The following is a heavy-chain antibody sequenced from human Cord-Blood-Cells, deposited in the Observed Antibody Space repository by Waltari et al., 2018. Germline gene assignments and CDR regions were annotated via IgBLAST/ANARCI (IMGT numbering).Heavy chain of an antibody. Sequence: QVQLVQSGAEVKKPGSSVKVSCKASGGTFSSYAISWVRQAPGQGLEWMGGIIPIFGTANYAQKFQGRVTITADESTSTAYMELSSLRSEDTAVYYCAREEEFGFVRGSYYYYMDVWGKGTTVTVSS. CDR3: AREEEFGFVRGSYYYYMDV. J-gene: IGHJ6*03. CDR1: GGTFSSYA. CDR2: IIPIFGTA. D-gene: IGHD3-16*01. V-gene: IGHV1-69*01.